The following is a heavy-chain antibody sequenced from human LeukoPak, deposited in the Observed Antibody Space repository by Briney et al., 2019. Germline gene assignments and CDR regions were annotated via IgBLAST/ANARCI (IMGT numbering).Heavy chain of an antibody. J-gene: IGHJ4*02. CDR2: INHSGST. V-gene: IGHV4-34*01. Sequence: SETLSLTCAVYGGSFSGYYWSWIRQPPGKGLEWIGEINHSGSTNYNPSLKSRVTISVDTSKNQFSLKLSSVTAADTAVYYCAEERYCSGGSCYSEGSFDYWGQGTLVTVSS. CDR1: GGSFSGYY. D-gene: IGHD2-15*01. CDR3: AEERYCSGGSCYSEGSFDY.